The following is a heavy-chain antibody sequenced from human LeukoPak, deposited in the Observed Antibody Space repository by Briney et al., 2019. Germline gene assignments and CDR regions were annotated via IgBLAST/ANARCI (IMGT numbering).Heavy chain of an antibody. D-gene: IGHD1-26*01. CDR2: IHTSGST. V-gene: IGHV4-61*02. Sequence: SQTLSLTCTVSGGSISTGSYYWSWIRQPAGKGLEWIGRIHTSGSTNYNPSLKSRVTISLDTSKNQFSLKLTSVTAADTAVYYCARDRGRGATEIAYWGQDTLVTVSS. J-gene: IGHJ4*02. CDR3: ARDRGRGATEIAY. CDR1: GGSISTGSYY.